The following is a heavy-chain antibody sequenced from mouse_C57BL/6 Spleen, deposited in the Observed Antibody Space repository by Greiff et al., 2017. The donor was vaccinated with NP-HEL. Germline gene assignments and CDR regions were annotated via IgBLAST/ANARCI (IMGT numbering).Heavy chain of an antibody. CDR3: ASFYYYGRAYFDY. CDR1: GFSLTSYG. Sequence: VQLQESGPGLVQPSQSLSITCTVSGFSLTSYGVHWVRQSPGKGLEWLGVIWSGGGTAYHAAFISRLSISKDNSKSQVFFKMNSLQADDTAIYYCASFYYYGRAYFDYWGQGTTLTVSS. CDR2: IWSGGGT. J-gene: IGHJ2*01. V-gene: IGHV2-2*01. D-gene: IGHD1-1*01.